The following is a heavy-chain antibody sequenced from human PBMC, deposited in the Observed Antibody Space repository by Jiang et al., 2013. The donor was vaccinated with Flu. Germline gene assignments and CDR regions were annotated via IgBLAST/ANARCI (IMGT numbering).Heavy chain of an antibody. Sequence: KPTQTLTLTCTFSGFSLSTSGMCVSWIRQPPGKALEWLALIYWDDDKRYSPSLKSRLTITKDTSKNQVVLTMTNMDPVDTATYYCAHNEVRKKRGLFDYWGQGTLVTVSS. CDR2: IYWDDDK. J-gene: IGHJ4*02. D-gene: IGHD1-14*01. CDR1: GFSLSTSGMC. CDR3: AHNEVRKKRGLFDY. V-gene: IGHV2-5*08.